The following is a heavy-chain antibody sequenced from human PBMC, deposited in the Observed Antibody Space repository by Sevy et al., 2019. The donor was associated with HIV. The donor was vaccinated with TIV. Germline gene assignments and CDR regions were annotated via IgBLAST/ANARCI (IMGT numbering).Heavy chain of an antibody. CDR2: ISDSGGST. CDR1: GFTFSTYA. D-gene: IGHD3-10*01. Sequence: GGSLRLSCAASGFTFSTYAMSWVRQTPGKGLQWVSVISDSGGSTYYADSVQGRFTISRDNSKDTKYLQVNSLRAEDTAVYYCARRPDLGSVIRTGVIDVWGQGTTVTVSS. J-gene: IGHJ6*02. CDR3: ARRPDLGSVIRTGVIDV. V-gene: IGHV3-23*01.